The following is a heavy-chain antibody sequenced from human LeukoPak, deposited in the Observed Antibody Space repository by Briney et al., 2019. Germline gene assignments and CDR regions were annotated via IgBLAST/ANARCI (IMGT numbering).Heavy chain of an antibody. V-gene: IGHV3-23*01. CDR1: GFTFSSYA. CDR2: ISGSDGGT. Sequence: GGSLRLSCAASGFTFSSYAMSWVRQAPGKGLEWVSGISGSDGGTYYADSVKGRFTISRDNSKNTLHVQMNSLRAEDTAVYYCAKLAGYYYYYGMDVWGQGTTVTVSS. CDR3: AKLAGYYYYYGMDV. J-gene: IGHJ6*02.